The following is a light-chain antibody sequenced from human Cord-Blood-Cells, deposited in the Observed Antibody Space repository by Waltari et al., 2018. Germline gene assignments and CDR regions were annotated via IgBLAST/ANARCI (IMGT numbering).Light chain of an antibody. J-gene: IGLJ1*01. CDR3: SSYTSSSTLYV. Sequence: QSALTPPASVSGSPGQSITISCTGTSCDVGGYNYVFWYQQHPGNAPKLMIYDVSNRPSGVSNRFSGSKSGNTASLTISGLQAEDEADYYCSSYTSSSTLYVFGTGTKVTVL. CDR2: DVS. V-gene: IGLV2-14*03. CDR1: SCDVGGYNY.